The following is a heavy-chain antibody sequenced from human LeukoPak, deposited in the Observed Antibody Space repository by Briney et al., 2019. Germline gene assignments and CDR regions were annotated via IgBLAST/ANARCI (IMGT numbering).Heavy chain of an antibody. Sequence: SETLSLTCTVSGGSISSYYWSWIRQPPGKGLEWIGYIYYSGSTNYNPSLKSRVTISVDTSKNQFSLKLSSVTAADTAVYYCASQKKGYSSSWHRFDYWGQGTLVTVSS. CDR1: GGSISSYY. D-gene: IGHD6-13*01. CDR2: IYYSGST. J-gene: IGHJ4*02. V-gene: IGHV4-59*01. CDR3: ASQKKGYSSSWHRFDY.